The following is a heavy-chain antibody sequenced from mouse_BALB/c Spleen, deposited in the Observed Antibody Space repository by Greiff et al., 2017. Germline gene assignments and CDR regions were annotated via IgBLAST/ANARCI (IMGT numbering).Heavy chain of an antibody. Sequence: QVQLKESGPGILQPSQTLSLTCSFSGFSLSTSGMGVSWIRQPSGKGLEWLAHIYWDDDKRYNPSLKSRLTISKDTSSNQVFLKITSVDTADTATYYCARSGYGYDVDYFDYWGQGTTLTVSS. CDR3: ARSGYGYDVDYFDY. CDR2: IYWDDDK. V-gene: IGHV8-12*01. D-gene: IGHD2-2*01. J-gene: IGHJ2*01. CDR1: GFSLSTSGMG.